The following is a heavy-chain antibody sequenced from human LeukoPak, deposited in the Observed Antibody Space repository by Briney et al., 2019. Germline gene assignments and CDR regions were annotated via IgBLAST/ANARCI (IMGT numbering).Heavy chain of an antibody. CDR3: ARNLHHIVVVTAIPDGMDV. D-gene: IGHD2-21*02. J-gene: IGHJ6*02. V-gene: IGHV1-8*01. Sequence: ASVKVSCKASGYTFTSYDINWVRQATGQGLEWMGWMNPNSGNTGYAQKIQGRVTMTRNTSISTAYMELSSLRSEDTAVYYCARNLHHIVVVTAIPDGMDVWGQGTTVTVSS. CDR2: MNPNSGNT. CDR1: GYTFTSYD.